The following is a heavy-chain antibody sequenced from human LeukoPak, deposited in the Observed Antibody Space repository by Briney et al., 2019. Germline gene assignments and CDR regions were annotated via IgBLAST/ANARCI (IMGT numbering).Heavy chain of an antibody. CDR1: GGTFSSYA. J-gene: IGHJ6*02. CDR3: ASDRLDYDILTGYYPNYYYGMDV. Sequence: GASVKVSCKASGGTFSSYAISWVRQAPGQGLEWMGRIIPILGIANYAQKFQGRVTITADKSTSTAYMELSSLRSEDTAVYYCASDRLDYDILTGYYPNYYYGMDVWGQGTTVTVSS. V-gene: IGHV1-69*04. CDR2: IIPILGIA. D-gene: IGHD3-9*01.